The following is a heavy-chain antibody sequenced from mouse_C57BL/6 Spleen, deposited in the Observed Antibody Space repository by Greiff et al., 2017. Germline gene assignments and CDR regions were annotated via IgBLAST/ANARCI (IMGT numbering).Heavy chain of an antibody. CDR2: IDPNNGGT. V-gene: IGHV1-26*01. CDR3: AREGYGSSGGAMDY. Sequence: VQLQQSGPELVKPGASVKISCKASGYTFTDYYMNWVKQSHGKSLEWIGDIDPNNGGTSYNQKFKGKATLTVDKSSSTAYMELRSLTSEDSAVYYCAREGYGSSGGAMDYWGQGTSVTVSS. J-gene: IGHJ4*01. D-gene: IGHD1-1*01. CDR1: GYTFTDYY.